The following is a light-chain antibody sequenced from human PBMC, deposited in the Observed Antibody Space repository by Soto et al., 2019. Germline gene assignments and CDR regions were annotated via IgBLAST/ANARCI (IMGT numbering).Light chain of an antibody. J-gene: IGKJ1*01. CDR1: QTISSW. CDR3: QHYDSSRT. V-gene: IGKV1-5*03. Sequence: DIQITQSPSTLSGSVGDRVTITCRASQTISSWLAWYQQKPGKAPKLLIYKASTLKSGVPSRFSGSGSGTEFTLTISSLEPEDFAVYYCQHYDSSRTFGQGTKV. CDR2: KAS.